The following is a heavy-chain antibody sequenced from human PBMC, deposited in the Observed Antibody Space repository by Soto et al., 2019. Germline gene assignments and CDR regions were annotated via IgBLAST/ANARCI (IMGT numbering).Heavy chain of an antibody. CDR2: IDPSDSYT. Sequence: GESLKISCKGSGYSFTSYWISWVRQMPGKGLEWMGRIDPSDSYTNYSPSFQGHVTISADKSISTAYLQWSSLKASDTAMYYCARLAGSSNYYYYGMDVWGQGTTVTVSS. CDR1: GYSFTSYW. J-gene: IGHJ6*02. CDR3: ARLAGSSNYYYYGMDV. V-gene: IGHV5-10-1*01. D-gene: IGHD2-2*01.